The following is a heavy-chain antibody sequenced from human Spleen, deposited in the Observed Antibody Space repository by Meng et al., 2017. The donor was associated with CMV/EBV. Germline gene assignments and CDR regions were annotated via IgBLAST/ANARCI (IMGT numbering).Heavy chain of an antibody. V-gene: IGHV4-34*01. J-gene: IGHJ4*02. CDR2: INHSGST. Sequence: SETLSLTCAVYGGSFSGYYWSWIRQPPGKGLEWIGEINHSGSTNYNPSLKSRVTISVDTSKNQFSLKLSSVTAADTAVYYCARAVISDFWSGSVISPFDYWGQGTLVTVSS. D-gene: IGHD3-3*01. CDR3: ARAVISDFWSGSVISPFDY. CDR1: GGSFSGYY.